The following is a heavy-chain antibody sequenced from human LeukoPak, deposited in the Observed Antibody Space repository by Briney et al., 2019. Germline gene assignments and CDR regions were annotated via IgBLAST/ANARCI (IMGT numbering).Heavy chain of an antibody. CDR3: ARHFGDLSTLDS. CDR1: GYSIASYW. CDR2: IYPGDSDT. V-gene: IGHV5-51*01. J-gene: IGHJ4*02. Sequence: AGESLKISCKGSGYSIASYWIGWVRQMPGKGLEWMEIIYPGDSDTRYSPSFQGQVTISADKSINTAYLQWSSLKASDTAMYFCARHFGDLSTLDSWGQGTLVTVSS. D-gene: IGHD3-16*02.